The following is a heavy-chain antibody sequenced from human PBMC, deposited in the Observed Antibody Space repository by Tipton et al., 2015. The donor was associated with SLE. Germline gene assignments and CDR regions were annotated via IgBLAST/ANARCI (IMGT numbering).Heavy chain of an antibody. V-gene: IGHV3-30*02. J-gene: IGHJ6*02. CDR3: AKNPSYDFWSGYSYYYYYGMDV. CDR2: ILYDGVSE. Sequence: SLRLSCAATGFTFSNYAMHWVRQTPGKGLEWVACILYDGVSEYYADSVRGRFTISRDNSRNTLYLQMNSLRAEDTAVYYCAKNPSYDFWSGYSYYYYYGMDVWGQGTTVTVSS. CDR1: GFTFSNYA. D-gene: IGHD3-3*01.